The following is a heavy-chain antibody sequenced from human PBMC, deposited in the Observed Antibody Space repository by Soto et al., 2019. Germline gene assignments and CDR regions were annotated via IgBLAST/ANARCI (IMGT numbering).Heavy chain of an antibody. CDR2: ISYDGSDK. CDR1: GFTFGSYA. Sequence: GGSLRLSCAASGFTFGSYAMHWVGQAPGKGLEWVALISYDGSDKDYADSVKGRFTISRDNSRNTLFLQMNSLRAEDTAVYYCARDYYYDYDSSGYYRSPADLGQGTLGNVSS. J-gene: IGHJ4*02. V-gene: IGHV3-30-3*01. D-gene: IGHD3-22*01. CDR3: ARDYYYDYDSSGYYRSPAD.